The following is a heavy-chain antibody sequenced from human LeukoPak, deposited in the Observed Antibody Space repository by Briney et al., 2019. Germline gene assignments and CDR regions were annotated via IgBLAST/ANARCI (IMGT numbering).Heavy chain of an antibody. CDR3: ARRMDTPSVDY. D-gene: IGHD5-18*01. V-gene: IGHV5-51*01. CDR2: IYPGDSET. J-gene: IGHJ4*02. Sequence: KVSCKASGGTFSSYAISWVRQMPGKGLEWMGIIYPGDSETRYSPSFQGQVTISADKSISTAYLQWSSLKASDTAIYYCARRMDTPSVDYWGQGTLVTVSS. CDR1: GGTFSSYA.